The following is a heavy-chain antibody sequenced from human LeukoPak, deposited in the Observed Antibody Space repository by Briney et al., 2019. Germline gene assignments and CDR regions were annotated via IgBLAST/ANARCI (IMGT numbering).Heavy chain of an antibody. D-gene: IGHD3-9*01. CDR3: ARHDYDLLTGYTINWFDP. CDR2: IFYRGTT. CDR1: GDPMSSSTYY. V-gene: IGHV4-39*01. Sequence: PSETLSLTCTVSGDPMSSSTYYWVWIRQPPGKGLEWIGSIFYRGTTFCSPSLKSRVTVSIDASKNQFSLKLNSVTAADTAVYYCARHDYDLLTGYTINWFDPWGQGTLVTVSS. J-gene: IGHJ5*02.